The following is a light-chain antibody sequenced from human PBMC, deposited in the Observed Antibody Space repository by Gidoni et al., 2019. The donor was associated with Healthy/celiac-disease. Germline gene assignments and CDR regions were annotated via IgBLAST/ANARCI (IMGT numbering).Light chain of an antibody. CDR3: QQYDNLPRT. Sequence: DIQMTQSPSSLSASVRDRVTITCQASQDISNYLNWYQQKPGKAPKLLIYDASNLGTGVPSRFSGSGSGTDFTFTISSLQPEDIATYYCQQYDNLPRTFGQGTRLEIK. CDR2: DAS. V-gene: IGKV1-33*01. J-gene: IGKJ5*01. CDR1: QDISNY.